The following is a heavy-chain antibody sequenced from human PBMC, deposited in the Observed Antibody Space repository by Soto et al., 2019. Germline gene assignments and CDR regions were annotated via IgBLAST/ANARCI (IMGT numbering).Heavy chain of an antibody. CDR1: GYTFTSYG. J-gene: IGHJ4*02. D-gene: IGHD6-19*01. CDR2: ISAYNGNT. V-gene: IGHV1-18*01. CDR3: ARVLRVADKPYYFDY. Sequence: QVQLVQPGAEVKKPGASVKVSCKASGYTFTSYGISWVRQAPGQGLEWMGWISAYNGNTNYAQKLQGRVTMTTDTSTSTAYMELRSLRSDDTAVYYCARVLRVADKPYYFDYWGQGTLVTVSS.